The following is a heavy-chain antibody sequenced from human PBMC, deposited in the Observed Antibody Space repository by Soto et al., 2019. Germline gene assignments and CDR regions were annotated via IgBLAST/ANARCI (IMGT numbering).Heavy chain of an antibody. J-gene: IGHJ6*02. D-gene: IGHD3-10*01. CDR3: AKASIAAPGPLYYYYYYGMDV. CDR2: ISGSVGST. V-gene: IGHV3-23*01. CDR1: GFTFSSYA. Sequence: GGSLRLSCAASGFTFSSYAMSWVRQAPGKGLEWVSAISGSVGSTYYADSVKGRFTISRDNSKNTLYLQMNSLRAEDTAVYYCAKASIAAPGPLYYYYYYGMDVWGRGSTVTVSS.